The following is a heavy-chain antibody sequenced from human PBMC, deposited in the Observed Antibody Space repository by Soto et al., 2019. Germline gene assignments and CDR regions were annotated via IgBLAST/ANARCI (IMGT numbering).Heavy chain of an antibody. CDR3: ARHLTNYYHDSSGYYSVDF. CDR2: IYYTGST. D-gene: IGHD3-22*01. Sequence: SDTLSLTCPVSGVSISSDTYYWGWIRQTPGKGLEWIACIYYTGSTGYSPSLKSRVTISVDTSKNQFSLKLSSVTAADTAVYYCARHLTNYYHDSSGYYSVDFWGQGTLVTVSS. CDR1: GVSISSDTYY. V-gene: IGHV4-39*01. J-gene: IGHJ4*02.